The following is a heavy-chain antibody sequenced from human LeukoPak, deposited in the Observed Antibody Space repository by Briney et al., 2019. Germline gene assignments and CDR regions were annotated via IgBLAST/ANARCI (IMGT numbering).Heavy chain of an antibody. J-gene: IGHJ4*02. V-gene: IGHV3-23*01. CDR1: GFTFSSYA. CDR3: VRRAARPGTPFDH. D-gene: IGHD6-6*01. Sequence: PGGSLRLSCAASGFTFSSYAMSWVRQAPGKGLEWVSAISGSGGSAYYADSVKGRFTISRDNSKNTLYLQMNSLRAEDTAVYYCVRRAARPGTPFDHWGQGTLVTVSS. CDR2: ISGSGGSA.